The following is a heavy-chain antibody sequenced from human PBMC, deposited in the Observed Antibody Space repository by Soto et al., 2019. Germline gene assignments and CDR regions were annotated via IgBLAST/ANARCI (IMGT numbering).Heavy chain of an antibody. CDR1: GDSVSSNSAT. J-gene: IGHJ6*02. CDR3: ARDRAWLENYYYYYGMDV. V-gene: IGHV6-1*01. CDR2: TYYRSKWYN. D-gene: IGHD6-19*01. Sequence: PSQTLSRTCAISGDSVSSNSATWNWIRQSPSRGLEWLGRTYYRSKWYNDYAVSVKSRITINPDTSKNQFSLQLNSVTPEDTAVYYCARDRAWLENYYYYYGMDVWGQGTTVTVSS.